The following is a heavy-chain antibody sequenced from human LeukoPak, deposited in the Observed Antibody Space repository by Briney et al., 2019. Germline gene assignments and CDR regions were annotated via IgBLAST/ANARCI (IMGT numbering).Heavy chain of an antibody. D-gene: IGHD2-15*01. Sequence: ASVKVSCTASGYTFTSYAMHWVRQPHGQRHEWMGWINASNDNTKYSQKFQGRVTITRDTSASTAYMELSSLRSEDTAVYYCARDLGYCTGGTCYPNWFDPWGQGTLVTVSS. CDR1: GYTFTSYA. V-gene: IGHV1-3*01. J-gene: IGHJ5*02. CDR3: ARDLGYCTGGTCYPNWFDP. CDR2: INASNDNT.